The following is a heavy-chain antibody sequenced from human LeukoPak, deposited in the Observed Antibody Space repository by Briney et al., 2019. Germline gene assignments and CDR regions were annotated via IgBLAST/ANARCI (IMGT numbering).Heavy chain of an antibody. D-gene: IGHD3-22*01. CDR3: ARSPDGSGNQYYYGSSVWSIDY. Sequence: GESLKISCKGSGYSFTSYWIGWVRQMPGKGLEWMGIIYPGDSDTRYSPSFQGQVTISADKSISTAYLQWSSLKASDTAMYYCARSPDGSGNQYYYGSSVWSIDYWGQGTLVTVSS. CDR2: IYPGDSDT. V-gene: IGHV5-51*01. J-gene: IGHJ4*02. CDR1: GYSFTSYW.